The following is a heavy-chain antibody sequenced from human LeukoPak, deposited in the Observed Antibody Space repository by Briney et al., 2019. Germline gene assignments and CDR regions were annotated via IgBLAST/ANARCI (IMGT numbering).Heavy chain of an antibody. CDR2: TRDRARGYTT. V-gene: IGHV3-72*01. Sequence: SGGSLRLSCAASGVTLSDHHMDWVRQAPGKGLEWVGRTRDRARGYTTEYAASVKGRFTISRDDSKTLVYLQMNSLRTEDTAVYFCARDGAEGDNSAFDMWGQGTVVTVSS. J-gene: IGHJ3*02. CDR1: GVTLSDHH. D-gene: IGHD3-22*01. CDR3: ARDGAEGDNSAFDM.